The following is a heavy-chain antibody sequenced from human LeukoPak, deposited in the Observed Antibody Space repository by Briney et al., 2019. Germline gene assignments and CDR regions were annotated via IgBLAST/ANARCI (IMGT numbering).Heavy chain of an antibody. CDR3: ARGLKIDTADY. CDR2: ISAYNGNT. J-gene: IGHJ4*02. Sequence: WASVKVSCKASGYTFSTYGFSWVRQAPGQGLEWMGWISAYNGNTNYAQRLQGRVTMTTDTSTSTAYMELRSLRSDDTAVYYCARGLKIDTADYWGQGTLVTVSS. D-gene: IGHD3-9*01. V-gene: IGHV1-18*01. CDR1: GYTFSTYG.